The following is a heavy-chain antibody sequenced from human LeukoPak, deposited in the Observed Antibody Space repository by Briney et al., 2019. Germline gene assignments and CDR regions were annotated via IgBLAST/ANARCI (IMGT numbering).Heavy chain of an antibody. D-gene: IGHD6-19*01. V-gene: IGHV4-4*09. CDR3: ASASGWYWFDP. CDR2: IYTSGST. CDR1: GGSISSYY. Sequence: SETLSLTCTVSGGSISSYYWSWIRQPPGKGLEWIGYIYTSGSTIYNPSLKSRVTISVDTSKNQFSLKLSSVTAADTAVYYCASASGWYWFDPWGQGTLVTVPS. J-gene: IGHJ5*02.